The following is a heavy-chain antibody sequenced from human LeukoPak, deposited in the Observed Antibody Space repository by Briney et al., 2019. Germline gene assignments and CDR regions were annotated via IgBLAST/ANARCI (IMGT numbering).Heavy chain of an antibody. V-gene: IGHV1-8*01. Sequence: GASVKVSCKASGYTFTSYDINWVRQAPGQGLEWMGWMNPNSGNTVYAQKFQGRVTMTRDTSISTAYMELSSLRSEDTAVYYCARRPGGYDSFDSWGQGTLVTVSS. CDR3: ARRPGGYDSFDS. CDR2: MNPNSGNT. CDR1: GYTFTSYD. D-gene: IGHD5-12*01. J-gene: IGHJ5*01.